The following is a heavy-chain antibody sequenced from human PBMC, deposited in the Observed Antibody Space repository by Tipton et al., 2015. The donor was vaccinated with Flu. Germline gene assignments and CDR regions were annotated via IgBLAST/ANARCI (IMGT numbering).Heavy chain of an antibody. D-gene: IGHD3-9*01. CDR2: ISYDGSNK. CDR3: AKDAYGRRYDILTGYYTSGDVWVIGY. V-gene: IGHV3-30*18. J-gene: IGHJ4*02. Sequence: SLRLSCAASGFTFSSYGMHWVRQAPGKGLEWVAVISYDGSNKYYADSVKGRFTISRDNSKNTLYLQMNSLRAEDTAVYYCAKDAYGRRYDILTGYYTSGDVWVIGYWGQGTLVTVSS. CDR1: GFTFSSYG.